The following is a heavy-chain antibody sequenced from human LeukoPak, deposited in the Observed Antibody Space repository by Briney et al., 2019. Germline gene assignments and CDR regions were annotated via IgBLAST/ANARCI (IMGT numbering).Heavy chain of an antibody. Sequence: SETLSLTCSVSGGSISSYYWSWIRQPPGKGLEWIGYISYSGSTNYNPSLNSRVTISVDTSKNQFSLKLSSVTAADTAVYYCARDRYGDHTYFDYWGQGTLVTVSS. V-gene: IGHV4-59*12. J-gene: IGHJ4*02. CDR1: GGSISSYY. CDR2: ISYSGST. D-gene: IGHD4-17*01. CDR3: ARDRYGDHTYFDY.